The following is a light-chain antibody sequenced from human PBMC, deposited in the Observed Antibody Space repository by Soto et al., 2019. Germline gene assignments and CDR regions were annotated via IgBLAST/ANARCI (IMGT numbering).Light chain of an antibody. CDR1: SGDDGSYNL. CDR3: CSYEGSNTNGV. CDR2: EVS. J-gene: IGLJ3*02. Sequence: QSALTQPASVSGSPGQSITISCTGTSGDDGSYNLVSWYQQYPGKAPKLLIYEVSKRPSGVSNRFSASKSGNRASLTISGLQAEDEADYYCCSYEGSNTNGVFGGGTKVTVL. V-gene: IGLV2-23*02.